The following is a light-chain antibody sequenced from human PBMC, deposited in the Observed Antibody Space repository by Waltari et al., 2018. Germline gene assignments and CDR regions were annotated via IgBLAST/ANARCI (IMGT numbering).Light chain of an antibody. J-gene: IGKJ2*01. V-gene: IGKV1-5*03. CDR1: QSVGTW. CDR2: MAS. CDR3: QQYSSFST. Sequence: SPSTLSASVGDRVTISCRASQSVGTWLAWYQQKPGKAPKLLIYMASSLESGVPSRFSGSGSGREFTLTISSLQPDDFATYSCQQYSSFSTFGQGTKVDI.